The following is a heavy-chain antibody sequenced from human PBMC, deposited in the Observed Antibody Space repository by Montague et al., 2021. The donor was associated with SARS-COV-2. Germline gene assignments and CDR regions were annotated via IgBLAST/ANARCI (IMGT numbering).Heavy chain of an antibody. D-gene: IGHD2-2*02. J-gene: IGHJ6*03. CDR2: IHHGGST. Sequence: SETLSLTCAVHGGSFSTYSWNWIRQPPGKGLEWIGEIHHGGSTNYNPSLKSRVTISVDTSQNQFSLKLTSVADADTAVYYCARLGDGVVPSPILGVGPYYSYYYIDVWGKGTTVTASS. CDR1: GGSFSTYS. CDR3: ARLGDGVVPSPILGVGPYYSYYYIDV. V-gene: IGHV4-34*01.